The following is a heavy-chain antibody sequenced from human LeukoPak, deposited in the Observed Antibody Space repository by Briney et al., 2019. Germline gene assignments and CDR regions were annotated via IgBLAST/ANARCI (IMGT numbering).Heavy chain of an antibody. CDR1: GYTFTSYD. D-gene: IGHD1-26*01. V-gene: IGHV1-8*01. CDR3: ARAEWELLNWFDP. Sequence: ASVKVSCKASGYTFTSYDINWVRQATGQGLEWMGWMNPNSGNTGYAQKFQGRVTMTRNTSISTAYMELSSLRSEDTAFYYCARAEWELLNWFDPWGQGTLVTVSS. CDR2: MNPNSGNT. J-gene: IGHJ5*02.